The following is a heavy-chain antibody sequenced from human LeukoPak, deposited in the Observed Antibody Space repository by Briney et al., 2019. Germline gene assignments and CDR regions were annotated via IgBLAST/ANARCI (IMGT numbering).Heavy chain of an antibody. D-gene: IGHD3-22*01. Sequence: SETLSLTCTVSGGSLISSSYYWGWIRQPPGKGLEWIGNIYYSGGTFYNPSLKSRVTISVDTSKNQFSLKLSSVTAADTAVYYCARDLLNPNYYDSTSYYKEGYWGQGTLVTVSS. CDR3: ARDLLNPNYYDSTSYYKEGY. CDR2: IYYSGGT. J-gene: IGHJ4*02. V-gene: IGHV4-39*07. CDR1: GGSLISSSYY.